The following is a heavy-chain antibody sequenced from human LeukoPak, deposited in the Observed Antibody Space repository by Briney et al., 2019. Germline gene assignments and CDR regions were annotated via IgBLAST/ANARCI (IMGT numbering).Heavy chain of an antibody. CDR1: GYTFTSYG. J-gene: IGHJ4*02. D-gene: IGHD3-16*02. Sequence: ASVKVSCKASGYTFTSYGISWVRQAPGQGLEWMGWISAYNGNTNYAQKLQGRVTMTTDTSTSTAHMELRSLRSDDTAVYYCARSFYQRTHYFDNWAKEPLVTVPS. CDR3: ARSFYQRTHYFDN. V-gene: IGHV1-18*01. CDR2: ISAYNGNT.